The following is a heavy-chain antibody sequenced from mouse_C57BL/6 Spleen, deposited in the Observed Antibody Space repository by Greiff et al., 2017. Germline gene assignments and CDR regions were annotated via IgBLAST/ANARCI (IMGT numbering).Heavy chain of an antibody. D-gene: IGHD2-12*01. CDR2: IWSGGST. Sequence: VQLQQSGPGLVQPSQSLSITCTVSGFSLTSYGVHWVRQSPGKGLEWLGVIWSGGSTDYNAAFISRLSISKDYSKSQFFFKMNSLQADDTAIYYCAKYSLGAMDYWGQGTSVTVSS. CDR1: GFSLTSYG. J-gene: IGHJ4*01. CDR3: AKYSLGAMDY. V-gene: IGHV2-2*01.